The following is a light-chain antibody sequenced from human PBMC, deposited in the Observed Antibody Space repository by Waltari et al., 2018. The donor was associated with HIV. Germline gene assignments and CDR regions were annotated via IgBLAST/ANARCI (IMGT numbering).Light chain of an antibody. Sequence: VMTQSPATLSVSPGKRATLSCRASQSVSTNLAWYQQKPGQAPRLLIYGASIRATGIPGRFSGSGSGTEFTLTISSLQSEDFATYYCQQYNSYPFTFGGGTKVEIQ. CDR1: QSVSTN. CDR3: QQYNSYPFT. CDR2: GAS. J-gene: IGKJ4*01. V-gene: IGKV3-15*01.